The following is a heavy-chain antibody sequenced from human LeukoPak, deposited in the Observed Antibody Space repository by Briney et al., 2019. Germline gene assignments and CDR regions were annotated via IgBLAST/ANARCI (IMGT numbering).Heavy chain of an antibody. Sequence: GGSLRLSCAASGFTFSSYWMSWVRQAPGKGLEWVSSISSSSSYMYYADSVKGRFIISRDNAKNSLHLQMNSLRAEDTAVYYCARGGVGLVIIPGWEYDYYGLDVWGQGTTVTVSS. V-gene: IGHV3-21*01. CDR1: GFTFSSYW. CDR2: ISSSSSYM. J-gene: IGHJ6*02. D-gene: IGHD3/OR15-3a*01. CDR3: ARGGVGLVIIPGWEYDYYGLDV.